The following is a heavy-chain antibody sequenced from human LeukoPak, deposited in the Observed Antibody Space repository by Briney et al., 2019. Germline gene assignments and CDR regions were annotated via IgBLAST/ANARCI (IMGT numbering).Heavy chain of an antibody. CDR1: GYTFTSYA. J-gene: IGHJ5*02. CDR3: AREYQLLGTVYNYFDP. CDR2: INPNSGGT. Sequence: ASVRVSCKASGYTFTSYAMNWVRQAPGQGLEWMGWINPNSGGTNYAQKFQGRVTMTRDTSISTAYMELSRLRSDDTAVYYCAREYQLLGTVYNYFDPWGQGTLVTVSS. V-gene: IGHV1-2*02. D-gene: IGHD2-2*01.